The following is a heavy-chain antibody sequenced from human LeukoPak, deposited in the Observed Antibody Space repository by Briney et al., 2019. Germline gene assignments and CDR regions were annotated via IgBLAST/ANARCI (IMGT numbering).Heavy chain of an antibody. D-gene: IGHD5-18*01. CDR2: IYYSGST. Sequence: SETLSLTCTVSGGSISSGGYYWSWIRQHPGKGLEWIGYIYYSGSTYYNPSLKSRITISVVTSKNQFSLKLSSVTAADTAVYYCARVLRAASWRSYDYWGQGSLVTVSS. V-gene: IGHV4-31*03. CDR1: GGSISSGGYY. J-gene: IGHJ4*02. CDR3: ARVLRAASWRSYDY.